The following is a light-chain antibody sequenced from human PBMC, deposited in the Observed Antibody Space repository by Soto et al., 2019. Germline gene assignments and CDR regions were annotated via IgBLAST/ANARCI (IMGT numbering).Light chain of an antibody. CDR1: QSVSSGY. CDR3: QQYNNWPPLT. V-gene: IGKV3D-15*01. Sequence: PGERATLSCRASQSVSSGYLAWYQQKPGQAPRLLIYSASSRATGIPDRFSGSGSGKDFTLTISSLQSEDFAVYYCQQYNNWPPLTFGGGTKV. CDR2: SAS. J-gene: IGKJ4*01.